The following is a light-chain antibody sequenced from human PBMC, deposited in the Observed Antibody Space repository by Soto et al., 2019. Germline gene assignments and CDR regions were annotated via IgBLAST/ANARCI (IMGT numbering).Light chain of an antibody. V-gene: IGKV1-5*03. CDR2: MAS. Sequence: DIPMTQSPSTLSASVGDRVTITCRASQSIGTWLAWYQQKPGKAPSLLIYMASSLQSGVPSRFSGSGSGTEFTLTISSLQPDDFATYYCLQYDSYFRTFGQGTKVEIK. J-gene: IGKJ1*01. CDR3: LQYDSYFRT. CDR1: QSIGTW.